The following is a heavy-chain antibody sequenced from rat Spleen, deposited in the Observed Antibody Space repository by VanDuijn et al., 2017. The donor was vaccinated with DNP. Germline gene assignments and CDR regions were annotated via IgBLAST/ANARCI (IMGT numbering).Heavy chain of an antibody. V-gene: IGHV3-3*01. D-gene: IGHD5-1*01. Sequence: EVQLQESGPGLVKPSQSLSLTCSVTGYSITTSYRWNWIRKFPGNELEWMGDIHSAGSTNYSPSLKSRISITRDTSKNHFFLHLNSVTTEDTATYYCAITGSYWGQGVMVTVSS. CDR2: IHSAGST. CDR3: AITGSY. J-gene: IGHJ2*01. CDR1: GYSITTSYR.